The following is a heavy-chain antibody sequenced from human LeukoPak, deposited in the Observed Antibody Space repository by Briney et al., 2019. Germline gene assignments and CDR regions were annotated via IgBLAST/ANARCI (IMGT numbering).Heavy chain of an antibody. Sequence: PGGSLRLSCAASGFTFDDYAMPWVRQAPGKGLEWVSGISWNSGSIGYADSVKGRFTISRDNAKNSLYLQMNSLRAEDTALYYCAKGIYCSGGSCYSSYFDYWGQGTLVTVSS. J-gene: IGHJ4*02. V-gene: IGHV3-9*01. CDR2: ISWNSGSI. CDR1: GFTFDDYA. D-gene: IGHD2-15*01. CDR3: AKGIYCSGGSCYSSYFDY.